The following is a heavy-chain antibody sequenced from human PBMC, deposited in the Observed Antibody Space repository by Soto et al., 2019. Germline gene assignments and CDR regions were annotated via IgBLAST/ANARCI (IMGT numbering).Heavy chain of an antibody. D-gene: IGHD3-16*01. CDR3: FRGGVTSRTFDY. Sequence: GESLKISCKASGYIIKNYWIGWVRHMPGQGLEWMGIIFPDDSDTRYSPSFQGHVTISVDKSISTAYVQWSSLKASDSAIYYCFRGGVTSRTFDYWGQGTLVTVSS. V-gene: IGHV5-51*01. CDR2: IFPDDSDT. J-gene: IGHJ4*02. CDR1: GYIIKNYW.